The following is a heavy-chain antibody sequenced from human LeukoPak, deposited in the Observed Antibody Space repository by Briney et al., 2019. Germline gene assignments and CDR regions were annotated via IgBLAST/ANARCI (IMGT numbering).Heavy chain of an antibody. CDR1: GGSISSTSYY. CDR2: IYHSGST. V-gene: IGHV4-39*07. D-gene: IGHD2-15*01. Sequence: PSETLSPTCTVSGGSISSTSYYWGWIRQPPGKGLEWIGSIYHSGSTYYNPSLKGRVTISGDTSKNQFSLKLSSVTAADTAVYYCAREKRELVFFGYPNWFDPWGQGTLVTVSS. CDR3: AREKRELVFFGYPNWFDP. J-gene: IGHJ5*02.